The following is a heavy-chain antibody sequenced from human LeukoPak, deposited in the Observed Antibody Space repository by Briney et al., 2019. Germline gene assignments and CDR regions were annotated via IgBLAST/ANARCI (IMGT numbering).Heavy chain of an antibody. CDR3: ARDAPNWNYGMDV. D-gene: IGHD1-1*01. V-gene: IGHV1-18*01. CDR2: ISAYNGNT. CDR1: GYTFTSYG. J-gene: IGHJ6*02. Sequence: GASVKVSCKASGYTFTSYGISWVRQAPGQGLEWMGWISAYNGNTNYAQKLQGRVTMTRDTSTSTVYMELSSLRSEDTAVYYCARDAPNWNYGMDVWGQGTTVTVSS.